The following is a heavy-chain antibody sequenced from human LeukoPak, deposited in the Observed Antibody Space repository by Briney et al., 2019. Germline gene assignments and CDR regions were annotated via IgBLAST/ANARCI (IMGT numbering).Heavy chain of an antibody. CDR3: ARGYYGSGNPFAP. CDR1: GGSVSSSTNY. J-gene: IGHJ5*02. D-gene: IGHD3-10*01. CDR2: IYYSGST. V-gene: IGHV4-39*01. Sequence: SSETLSLTCTVSGGSVSSSTNYWGWIRQPPGKGLEWIGTIYYSGSTYYNPSLKSRVSLSVDTSKNQFSLKLTSVTAADTALYYCARGYYGSGNPFAPWARGTLVTVSS.